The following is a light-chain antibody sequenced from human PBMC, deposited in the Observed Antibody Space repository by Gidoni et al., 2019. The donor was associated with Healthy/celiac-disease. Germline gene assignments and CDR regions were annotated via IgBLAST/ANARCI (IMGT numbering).Light chain of an antibody. CDR3: QQYYSTLMYT. V-gene: IGKV1-NL1*01. CDR1: QGISNS. Sequence: DIQMTQSPSSLSASVGDRVTITCRASQGISNSLAWYQQKPGKAPKLLLYAASRLESGVPSRFSGSGSGTDYTLTISSLQPEDFATYYCQQYYSTLMYTFXQXTKLXIK. J-gene: IGKJ2*01. CDR2: AAS.